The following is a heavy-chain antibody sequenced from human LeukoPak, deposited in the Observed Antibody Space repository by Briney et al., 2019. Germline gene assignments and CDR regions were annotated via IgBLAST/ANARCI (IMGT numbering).Heavy chain of an antibody. Sequence: ASAKVSCKASAGTFTSYAISWVRQAPGQGLEWMGGIIPIFGTANYAQKFEGRVTITADESTSTAYMELSSLRSEDTAGYYCARSDYGDYLPWGQGTLVTVYS. CDR1: AGTFTSYA. D-gene: IGHD4-17*01. J-gene: IGHJ4*02. CDR3: ARSDYGDYLP. CDR2: IIPIFGTA. V-gene: IGHV1-69*13.